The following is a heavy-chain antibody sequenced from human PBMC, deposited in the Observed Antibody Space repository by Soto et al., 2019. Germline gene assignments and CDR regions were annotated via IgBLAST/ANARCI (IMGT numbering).Heavy chain of an antibody. Sequence: GGSLRLSCAASGFTFSSYWMSWVRQAPGKGLEWVANIKQDGSEKYYVDSVKGRFTISRDNAKNSLYLQMNSLRSEDTAVYYCASNFEYSGPDYYYYYGMDVWGQGTTVTVSS. CDR2: IKQDGSEK. D-gene: IGHD5-12*01. CDR1: GFTFSSYW. V-gene: IGHV3-7*03. CDR3: ASNFEYSGPDYYYYYGMDV. J-gene: IGHJ6*02.